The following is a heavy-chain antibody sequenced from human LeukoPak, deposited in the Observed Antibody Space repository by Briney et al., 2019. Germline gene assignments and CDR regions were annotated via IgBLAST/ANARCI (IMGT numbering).Heavy chain of an antibody. Sequence: GGFLRLSCAASGFTFSDYWMSWVRQTPEKGLEWVANIKQDGYEKYYVDSVKGRFTISRDNARNSLYLQMNSLRAEDTAVYYCARDKIVGPTTLDYWGQGTLVTVSS. J-gene: IGHJ4*02. V-gene: IGHV3-7*01. D-gene: IGHD1-26*01. CDR2: IKQDGYEK. CDR1: GFTFSDYW. CDR3: ARDKIVGPTTLDY.